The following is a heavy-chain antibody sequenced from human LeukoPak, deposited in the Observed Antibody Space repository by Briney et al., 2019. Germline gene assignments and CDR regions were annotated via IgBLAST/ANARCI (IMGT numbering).Heavy chain of an antibody. V-gene: IGHV1-69*04. Sequence: SVKVSCKASGGTCSSYAISWVRQAPGQGLEWMGRIIPILGIANYAQKFQGRVTITADKSTSTAYMELSSLRSEDTAVYYCARDDYSNSRYGMDVWGQGTTVTVSS. J-gene: IGHJ6*02. D-gene: IGHD4-11*01. CDR3: ARDDYSNSRYGMDV. CDR1: GGTCSSYA. CDR2: IIPILGIA.